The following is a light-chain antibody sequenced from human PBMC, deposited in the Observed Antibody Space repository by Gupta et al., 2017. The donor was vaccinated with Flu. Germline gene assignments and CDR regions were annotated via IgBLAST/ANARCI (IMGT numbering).Light chain of an antibody. V-gene: IGKV2-28*01. CDR2: LGS. J-gene: IGKJ1*01. CDR3: MQSLQTPWT. Sequence: IVMTQSPLSLPVTPGEPASISCRSSQSLLHSNGNKYLVWYLQKPGQSPQLLIYLGSNRASGVPDRFSGSGSGTDFTLKISRVAAEDVGVYYCMQSLQTPWTFGQGTKVEIK. CDR1: QSLLHSNGNKY.